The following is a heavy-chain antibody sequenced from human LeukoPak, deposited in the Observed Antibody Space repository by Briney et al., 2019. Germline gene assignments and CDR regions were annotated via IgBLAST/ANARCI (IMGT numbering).Heavy chain of an antibody. CDR3: AKDAYYGSGSKYLESAFDI. CDR1: GFTFSSYA. V-gene: IGHV3-23*01. D-gene: IGHD3-10*01. Sequence: PGGSLRLSCAASGFTFSSYAMSWVRQAPGKGLEWVSAISGSGGSTYYADSVKGRFTISRDNSKNTLYLQMNSLRAEDTAVYYCAKDAYYGSGSKYLESAFDIWGQGTMVTVSS. J-gene: IGHJ3*02. CDR2: ISGSGGST.